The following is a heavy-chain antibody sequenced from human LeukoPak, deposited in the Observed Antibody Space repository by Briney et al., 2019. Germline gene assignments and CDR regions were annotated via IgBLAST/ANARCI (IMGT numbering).Heavy chain of an antibody. D-gene: IGHD2-2*01. CDR2: IYTSGST. CDR3: ARDSRLGYCSSTSCYSLYYYYGMDV. V-gene: IGHV4-4*07. J-gene: IGHJ6*02. CDR1: GGSISSYY. Sequence: PSETLSLTCTVSGGSISSYYWSWIRQPAGKGLEWIGRIYTSGSTNYNPSLKSRVTMSVDTSKNQFSLKLSSVTAADTAVYYCARDSRLGYCSSTSCYSLYYYYGMDVWGQGTTGTVSS.